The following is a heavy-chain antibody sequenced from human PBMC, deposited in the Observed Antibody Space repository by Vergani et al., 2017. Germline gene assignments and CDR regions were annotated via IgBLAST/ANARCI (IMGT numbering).Heavy chain of an antibody. Sequence: QVQLVESGGGVVQPGRSLRLSCAASGFTFSSYGMHWVRQAPGKGLEWVAVIWYDGSNKYYADSVKGRFTISRDNAKNSLYLQMNSLRAEDTAVYYCARDHPYYDFWSGSSPYYYGMDVWGQGTTVTVSS. V-gene: IGHV3-33*01. CDR1: GFTFSSYG. J-gene: IGHJ6*02. D-gene: IGHD3-3*01. CDR2: IWYDGSNK. CDR3: ARDHPYYDFWSGSSPYYYGMDV.